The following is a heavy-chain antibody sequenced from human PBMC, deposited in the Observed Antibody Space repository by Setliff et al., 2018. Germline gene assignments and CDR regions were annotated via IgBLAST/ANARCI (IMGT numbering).Heavy chain of an antibody. CDR1: GFTFDDYA. V-gene: IGHV3-33*08. CDR3: ARLALTGYDSSGYYYALEYYYYMDV. Sequence: GGSLRLSCAASGFTFDDYAMHWVRQAPGKGLEWVTLIRYDSSTRHYADSVKGRFSVSRDNANQSLYLQMNSLRAEDTAVYYCARLALTGYDSSGYYYALEYYYYMDVWGKGTTVTVSS. D-gene: IGHD3-22*01. CDR2: IRYDSSTR. J-gene: IGHJ6*03.